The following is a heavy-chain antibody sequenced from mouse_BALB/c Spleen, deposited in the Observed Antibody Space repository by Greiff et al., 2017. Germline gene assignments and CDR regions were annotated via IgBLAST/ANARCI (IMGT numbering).Heavy chain of an antibody. V-gene: IGHV5-6-4*01. CDR3: TRETMIAAPEV. CDR1: GFTFSSYT. Sequence: DVKLVESGGGLVKPGGSLKLSCAASGFTFSSYTMSWVRQTPEKRLEWVATISSGGSYTYYPDSVKGRFTISRDNAKNTLYLQMSSLKSEDTAMYFCTRETMIAAPEVWGAGTTVTVSA. CDR2: ISSGGSYT. J-gene: IGHJ1*01. D-gene: IGHD2-4*01.